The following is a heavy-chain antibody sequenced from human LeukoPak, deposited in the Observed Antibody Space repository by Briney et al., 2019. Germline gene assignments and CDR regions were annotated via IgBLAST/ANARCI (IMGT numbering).Heavy chain of an antibody. D-gene: IGHD3-3*01. Sequence: SETLSLTCTVSGGSISSYYWSWIRQPAGKGLEWIGRIYTSGSTNYNPSLKSRVTMSVDTSKNQFSLKLSSVTAADTAVYYCARGKVLRFLEWLKPTANWFDPWGQGTLVTVSS. J-gene: IGHJ5*02. CDR1: GGSISSYY. CDR2: IYTSGST. CDR3: ARGKVLRFLEWLKPTANWFDP. V-gene: IGHV4-4*07.